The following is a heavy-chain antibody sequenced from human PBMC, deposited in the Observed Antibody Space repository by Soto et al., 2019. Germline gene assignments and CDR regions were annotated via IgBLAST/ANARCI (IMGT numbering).Heavy chain of an antibody. CDR2: VFSSGTT. D-gene: IGHD3-22*01. V-gene: IGHV4-4*07. Sequence: SETLSLTCTVSGDSITSYYWTWIRQAAGKRLECIGRVFSSGTTNYNPSLKSRVTMSVTTSKNQLSLKLTSVTAADTAVYYCARVGDSGYYWYFDYWGQGALVTVSS. CDR1: GDSITSYY. J-gene: IGHJ4*02. CDR3: ARVGDSGYYWYFDY.